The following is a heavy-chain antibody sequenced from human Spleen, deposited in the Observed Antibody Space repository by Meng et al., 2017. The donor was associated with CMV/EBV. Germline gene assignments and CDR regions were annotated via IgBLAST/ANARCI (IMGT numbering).Heavy chain of an antibody. Sequence: GESLKISCAASGFTFDDYGMCWVRQAPGKGLEWVSGINWNGGSTGYADSVKGRFTISRDNAKNSLYLQMNSLRAEDTALYYCARGAGSPPDYWGQGTLVTVSS. CDR2: INWNGGST. V-gene: IGHV3-20*04. CDR3: ARGAGSPPDY. D-gene: IGHD6-19*01. CDR1: GFTFDDYG. J-gene: IGHJ4*02.